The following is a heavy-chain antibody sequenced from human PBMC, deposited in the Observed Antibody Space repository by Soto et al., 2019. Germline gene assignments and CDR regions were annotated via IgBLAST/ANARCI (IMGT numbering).Heavy chain of an antibody. CDR1: GGSISSYY. V-gene: IGHV4-59*08. CDR2: IYYSGST. D-gene: IGHD4-4*01. CDR3: ARRAYSNYYYYYYMDV. Sequence: QVQLQEPGPGLVKPSETLSLTCTVSGGSISSYYWSWIRQPPGKGLEWIGYIYYSGSTNYNPSLKSRVTISVDTSKNQFSLKLSSVTAADTAVYYCARRAYSNYYYYYYMDVWGKGTTVTVSS. J-gene: IGHJ6*03.